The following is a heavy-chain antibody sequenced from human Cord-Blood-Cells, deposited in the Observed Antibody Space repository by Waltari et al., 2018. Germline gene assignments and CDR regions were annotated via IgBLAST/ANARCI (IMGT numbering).Heavy chain of an antibody. CDR2: TIPIFGTA. CDR1: GGTFSSYA. V-gene: IGHV1-69*06. D-gene: IGHD2-21*02. CDR3: ARNPEGGNYYFHY. J-gene: IGHJ4*02. Sequence: QVQLVQSGAEVKKPGSSVKVSCKASGGTFSSYAISWVRQAPGQGLEWMGWTIPIFGTANHAQKFQGRVTITADKSTSTAYMGLSSLRSEDTAVYYCARNPEGGNYYFHYWGQGTLVTVSS.